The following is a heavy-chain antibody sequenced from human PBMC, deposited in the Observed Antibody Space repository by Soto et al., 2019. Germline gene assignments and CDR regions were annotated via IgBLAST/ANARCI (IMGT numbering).Heavy chain of an antibody. V-gene: IGHV1-3*01. CDR2: INAGNGNT. CDR3: ARGSGYYYWDDY. J-gene: IGHJ4*02. Sequence: EASVKVSCKASGYSFTSYAMHWVRQAPGQRLEWMGWINAGNGNTKYSQKFQGRVTITRDTSASTVYMELSSLRSEDTAVYYCARGSGYYYWDDYWGQGTLVTVSS. D-gene: IGHD3-22*01. CDR1: GYSFTSYA.